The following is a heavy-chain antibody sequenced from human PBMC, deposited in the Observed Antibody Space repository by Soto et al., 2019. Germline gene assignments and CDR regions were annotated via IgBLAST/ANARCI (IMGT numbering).Heavy chain of an antibody. CDR2: IYWDDDK. J-gene: IGHJ5*02. CDR3: AHSKLGSGSYYKRAVWFDP. V-gene: IGHV2-5*02. Sequence: QITLKESGPTLVKPTQTLTLTCTFSGFSLSTSGVGVGWIRQPPGKALEWLALIYWDDDKRYSPSLKSRLTNTKNTSNNPVVLTMTNMDPMDTATYYCAHSKLGSGSYYKRAVWFDPWGQGTLVTVSS. CDR1: GFSLSTSGVG. D-gene: IGHD3-10*01.